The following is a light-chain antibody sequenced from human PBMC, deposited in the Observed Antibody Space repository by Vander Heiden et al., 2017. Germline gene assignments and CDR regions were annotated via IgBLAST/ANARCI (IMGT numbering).Light chain of an antibody. CDR1: QSVSSNY. CDR2: GAS. CDR3: QQYGSSPFT. J-gene: IGKJ3*01. Sequence: EIVLRQSPGTLSLSPGDRATLSCWPSQSVSSNYLAWYQQKRGQAPRLLIYGASSRASGIPDRFSGSGSGTDFTLTIRGVETEDFAVYYCQQYGSSPFTFGPGTTVEFK. V-gene: IGKV3-20*01.